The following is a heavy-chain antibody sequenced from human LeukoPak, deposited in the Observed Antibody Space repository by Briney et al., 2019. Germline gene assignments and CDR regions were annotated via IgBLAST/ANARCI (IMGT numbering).Heavy chain of an antibody. CDR2: ISTSGGRT. J-gene: IGHJ3*02. Sequence: GGSLRLSCAASGFTFSSCAMSWVRQAPGKGLEWVSAISTSGGRTFYADSVKGRFTISRDNSKNTLYLQMNSLKAEDTAMYYCARAPEAAFDIWGQGTMVTVSS. CDR3: ARAPEAAFDI. CDR1: GFTFSSCA. V-gene: IGHV3-23*01.